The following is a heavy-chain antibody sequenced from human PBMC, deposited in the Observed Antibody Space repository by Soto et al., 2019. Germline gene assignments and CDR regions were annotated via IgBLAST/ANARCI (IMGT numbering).Heavy chain of an antibody. D-gene: IGHD2-15*01. CDR3: AKDEVLVVAVARDYYGMDV. J-gene: IGHJ6*02. V-gene: IGHV3-30*18. CDR2: ISYDGNNK. Sequence: QVQLVESGGGVVQPGRSLRLSCAASGFTFSSYGIHWVRQAPGKGLVWVAVISYDGNNKYYADSVKGRFTISRDNSKNTLYLQMNSLRAEDTAVYYCAKDEVLVVAVARDYYGMDVWGQGTTVTVSS. CDR1: GFTFSSYG.